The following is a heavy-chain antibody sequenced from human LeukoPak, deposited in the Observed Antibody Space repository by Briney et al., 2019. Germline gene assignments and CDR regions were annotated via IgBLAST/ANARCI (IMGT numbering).Heavy chain of an antibody. Sequence: ASVKVSCKASGYTFTSYGISWVRQAPGQGLEWMGWISAYNGNTNYAQKLQGRVTMTTDTSTSTVYMELSSLRSEDTAVYYCARDPTMVRPGDYWGQGTLVTVSS. CDR3: ARDPTMVRPGDY. CDR1: GYTFTSYG. CDR2: ISAYNGNT. J-gene: IGHJ4*02. D-gene: IGHD3-10*01. V-gene: IGHV1-18*01.